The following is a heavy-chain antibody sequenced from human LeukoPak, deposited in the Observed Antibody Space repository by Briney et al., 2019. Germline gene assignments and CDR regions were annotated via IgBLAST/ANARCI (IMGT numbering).Heavy chain of an antibody. CDR2: IIPILGIA. J-gene: IGHJ4*02. CDR3: ARGSLQLNLFDY. Sequence: PGASVKVSCKASGGTFSSYAISWVRQAPGQGLEWMGRIIPILGIANYAQKFQGRVTITAGKSTSTAYMELSSLRSEDTAVYYCARGSLQLNLFDYWGQGTLVTVSS. V-gene: IGHV1-69*04. CDR1: GGTFSSYA. D-gene: IGHD1-1*01.